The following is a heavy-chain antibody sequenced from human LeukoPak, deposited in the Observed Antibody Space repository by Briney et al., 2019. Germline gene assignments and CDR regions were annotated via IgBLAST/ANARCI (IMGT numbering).Heavy chain of an antibody. CDR3: ARRDYGDFRNPYYYYYMDV. CDR1: GFTFSDYY. J-gene: IGHJ6*03. Sequence: GGSLRLSCAASGFTFSDYYMSWIRQAPGKGLEWVSYISSSGSTIYYADSVKGRFTISRDNAKNSLYLQMNSLRAEDTAVYYCARRDYGDFRNPYYYYYMDVWGKGTTVTISS. CDR2: ISSSGSTI. V-gene: IGHV3-11*01. D-gene: IGHD4-17*01.